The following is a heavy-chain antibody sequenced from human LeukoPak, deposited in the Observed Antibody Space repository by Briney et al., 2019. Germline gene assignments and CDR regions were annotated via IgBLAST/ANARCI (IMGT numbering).Heavy chain of an antibody. CDR2: ISAYNGNT. D-gene: IGHD5-18*01. J-gene: IGHJ6*02. Sequence: ASVKVSCKASGYTFTSYGISWVRQAPGQGLEWMGWISAYNGNTNYAQKLQGRVTMTTDTSTSTAYMELRSLRSDDTAVYYCAREPDTAMVLDYYYYGMDVWGQGTTVTVPS. CDR3: AREPDTAMVLDYYYYGMDV. CDR1: GYTFTSYG. V-gene: IGHV1-18*01.